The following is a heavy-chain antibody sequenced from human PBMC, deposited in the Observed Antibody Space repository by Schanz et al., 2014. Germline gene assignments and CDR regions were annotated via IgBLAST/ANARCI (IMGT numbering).Heavy chain of an antibody. CDR3: AGGEYQLLYGN. CDR2: ISGSGNTI. V-gene: IGHV3-48*01. Sequence: VQLVESGGGVVQPGRSLRLSCVASGFTFSSHSMNWVRQAPGQGLEWLSYISGSGNTIYYADSVKGRFTISRDNAKNSLFLQMNSLRAEDTAVYYCAGGEYQLLYGNWGQGTLVTVSS. CDR1: GFTFSSHS. D-gene: IGHD2-2*02. J-gene: IGHJ4*02.